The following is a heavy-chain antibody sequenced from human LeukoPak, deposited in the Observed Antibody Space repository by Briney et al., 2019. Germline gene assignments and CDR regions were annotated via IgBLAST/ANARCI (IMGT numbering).Heavy chain of an antibody. J-gene: IGHJ4*02. CDR3: ARVRDRSSYFYDLDY. CDR2: IHYSGST. CDR1: GGSISSYY. Sequence: SETLSLTCTVSGGSISSYYWSWIRQPPGKGLEWIGCIHYSGSTNYNPSLKSRLTISVDTSKNRFSLKLSSVTAADTAVYYCARVRDRSSYFYDLDYWGQGTLVTVSS. D-gene: IGHD3-22*01. V-gene: IGHV4-59*01.